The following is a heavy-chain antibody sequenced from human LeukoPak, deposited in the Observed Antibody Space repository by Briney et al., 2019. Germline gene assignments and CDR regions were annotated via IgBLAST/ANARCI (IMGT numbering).Heavy chain of an antibody. CDR3: ARGNKWSFDS. CDR1: GFTLSTYW. D-gene: IGHD2-15*01. V-gene: IGHV3-74*01. J-gene: IGHJ4*02. CDR2: INSDGSAT. Sequence: GWSLSLSCVASGFTLSTYWMHWVRQPAGKGRVWVSRINSDGSATSYADSVMVRFTISRDSAKNTLYLQMNSLRPEDTAVEYCARGNKWSFDSWGQGALVTVSS.